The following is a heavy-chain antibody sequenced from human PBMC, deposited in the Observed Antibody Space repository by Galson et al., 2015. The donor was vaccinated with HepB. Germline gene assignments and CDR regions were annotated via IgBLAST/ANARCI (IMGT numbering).Heavy chain of an antibody. Sequence: SLRLSCAASGFTFSRYWMTWVRQAPGKGLEWVANINQAGSDKYYVDSVKGRFTISIDNAKKSLYLQMNSLRAEDTAMYYCAGDRGYDSGSYYNGTFDYWGQGTLVTVSS. J-gene: IGHJ4*02. CDR3: AGDRGYDSGSYYNGTFDY. CDR2: INQAGSDK. D-gene: IGHD3-10*01. CDR1: GFTFSRYW. V-gene: IGHV3-7*03.